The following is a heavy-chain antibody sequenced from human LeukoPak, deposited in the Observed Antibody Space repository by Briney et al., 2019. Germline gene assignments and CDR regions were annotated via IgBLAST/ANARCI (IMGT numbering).Heavy chain of an antibody. CDR2: ISAYNGNT. D-gene: IGHD6-13*01. CDR1: GYTFTSFG. J-gene: IGHJ4*02. V-gene: IGHV1-18*04. CDR3: ARDSGAAGTRPFDY. Sequence: ASVKVSCKASGYTFTSFGISWVRQAPGQGLEWMGWISAYNGNTNYAQKLQGRVTMTTDTSTSTAYMELRSLRSDDTAVYYCARDSGAAGTRPFDYWGQGTLVTVSS.